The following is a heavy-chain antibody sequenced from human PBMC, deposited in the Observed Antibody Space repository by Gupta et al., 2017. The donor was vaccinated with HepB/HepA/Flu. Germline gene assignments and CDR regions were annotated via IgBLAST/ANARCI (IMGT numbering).Heavy chain of an antibody. V-gene: IGHV3-74*01. CDR2: IDNDGSDT. CDR1: GFTFRSYW. Sequence: VSGFTFRSYWMHWVRQAPGKGLVWVSRIDNDGSDTIYGDSVKGRFTCSRDNAKNTLYLQMNSLRAEDTAVYYCARGGFGHGFDIWGQGTMVTGS. J-gene: IGHJ3*02. D-gene: IGHD3-3*01. CDR3: ARGGFGHGFDI.